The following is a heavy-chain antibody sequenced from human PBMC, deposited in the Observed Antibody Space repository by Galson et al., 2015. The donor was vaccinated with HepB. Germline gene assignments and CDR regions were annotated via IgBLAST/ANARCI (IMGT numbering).Heavy chain of an antibody. Sequence: SLRLSCAASGFTFSSYAMHWVRQAPGKGLEWVAVISYDGSMRNYVDSVKGRFTISRDNSKNTLYLQMHSLRVEDTAIYYCARGCNSTSCYGWSDPWGQGTLVPVSS. J-gene: IGHJ5*02. CDR3: ARGCNSTSCYGWSDP. D-gene: IGHD2-2*01. CDR1: GFTFSSYA. V-gene: IGHV3-30-3*01. CDR2: ISYDGSMR.